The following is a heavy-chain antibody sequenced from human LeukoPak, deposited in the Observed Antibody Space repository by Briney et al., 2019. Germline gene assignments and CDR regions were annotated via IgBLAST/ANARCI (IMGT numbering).Heavy chain of an antibody. CDR1: GGTFSNYA. CDR2: IIPIFGTA. D-gene: IGHD3-3*01. CDR3: AIITIFGVVMHDDY. J-gene: IGHJ4*02. V-gene: IGHV1-69*13. Sequence: ASVKVSCKASGGTFSNYAISWVRQAPGQGLEWIGEIIPIFGTANYAQEFQGRVTITADESTSTAYMELSSLRSEDTAVYYCAIITIFGVVMHDDYWGQGTLVTVSS.